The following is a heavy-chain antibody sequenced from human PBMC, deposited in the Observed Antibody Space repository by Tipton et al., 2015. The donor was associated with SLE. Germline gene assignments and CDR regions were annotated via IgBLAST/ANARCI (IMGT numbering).Heavy chain of an antibody. Sequence: SLRLSCAASGFSFSSHAMSWVRQAPGKGLEWLSVVYSGGKTTHSADSVKGRFTISRDNSKSTLSLQMNSLRPDDTAVYYCAKGAHFDDWGQGTLVTVSS. V-gene: IGHV3-23*03. CDR2: VYSGGKTT. CDR1: GFSFSSHA. J-gene: IGHJ4*02. CDR3: AKGAHFDD.